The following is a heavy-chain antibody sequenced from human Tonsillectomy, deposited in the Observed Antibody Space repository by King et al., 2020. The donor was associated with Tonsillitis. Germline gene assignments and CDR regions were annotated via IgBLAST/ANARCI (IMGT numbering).Heavy chain of an antibody. CDR1: GGSFSGYY. CDR2: IHHSRST. V-gene: IGHV4-34*01. Sequence: VQLQQWGAGLLKPSETLSLTCAVYGGSFSGYYWSWIRQPPGKGLEWIGEIHHSRSTNYNPSLKSRVTISVDTSKNQFSLKLSSVTAADTALYYCARVMNSTYCDFWNAIYPRYFYYYMDVWGKGTTVTVSS. CDR3: ARVMNSTYCDFWNAIYPRYFYYYMDV. J-gene: IGHJ6*03. D-gene: IGHD3-3*01.